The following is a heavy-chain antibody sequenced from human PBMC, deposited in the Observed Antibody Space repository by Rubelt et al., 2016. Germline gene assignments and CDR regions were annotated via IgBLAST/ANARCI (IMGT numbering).Heavy chain of an antibody. J-gene: IGHJ6*02. CDR3: ARVGSSSTELPHGMDV. D-gene: IGHD6-6*01. Sequence: QVQLQESGPGLVKPSQTLSLTCAVSGGSISSGGYSWSWIRQAPEKGLEWIGYIYYSGKTYYNPSLKSRVTISIDTSKNQFALKLSSVTAADTAVYYCARVGSSSTELPHGMDVWGQGTTVTVSS. V-gene: IGHV4-30-4*07. CDR1: GGSISSGGYS. CDR2: IYYSGKT.